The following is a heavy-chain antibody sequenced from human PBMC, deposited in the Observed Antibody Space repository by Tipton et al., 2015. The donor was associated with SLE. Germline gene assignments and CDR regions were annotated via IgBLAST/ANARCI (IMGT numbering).Heavy chain of an antibody. CDR1: GGSFSNYY. D-gene: IGHD5-18*01. Sequence: LRLSCAVYGGSFSNYYWSWIRQPPGKGLEWIGEINHSGTTNYNPSLKSRVTISVDTSKNQFSLKLSSVTAADTAVYYCARGEKRGYSYDDAFDIWGQGTMVTVSS. CDR2: INHSGTT. V-gene: IGHV4-34*01. J-gene: IGHJ3*02. CDR3: ARGEKRGYSYDDAFDI.